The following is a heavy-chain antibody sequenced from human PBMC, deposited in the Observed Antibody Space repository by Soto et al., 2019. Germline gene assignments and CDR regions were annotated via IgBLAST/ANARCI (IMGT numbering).Heavy chain of an antibody. V-gene: IGHV1-69*15. CDR2: IIPIFGSA. CDR1: GGTFRNYA. D-gene: IGHD5-12*01. CDR3: AKDGGKDGYFGNWFDP. J-gene: IGHJ5*02. Sequence: QVQLVQSGAEVKKPGSSVKVSCKASGGTFRNYAITLVRQAPGQALEWQGRIIPIFGSANFAQKFQGSVTLPADESTTTVYMELSSLRSDDTAVYYCAKDGGKDGYFGNWFDPWGQGTLVTVSS.